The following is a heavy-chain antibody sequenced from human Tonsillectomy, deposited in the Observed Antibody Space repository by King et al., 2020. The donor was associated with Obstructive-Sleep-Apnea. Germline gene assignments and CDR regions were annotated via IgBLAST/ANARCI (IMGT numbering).Heavy chain of an antibody. V-gene: IGHV2-5*02. CDR2: IYWDDDK. Sequence: TLKESGPTLVKPPQTLTLTCTFSGFSLSTSGVGVGWIRQPPGKALEWLALIYWDDDKRYSPSLKSRLTITKDTSKNQVVLTMTNMDPVDTATYYCARTRVLLAAAGREGGVVQYGMDVWGQGTTVTVSS. CDR1: GFSLSTSGVG. J-gene: IGHJ6*02. D-gene: IGHD6-13*01. CDR3: ARTRVLLAAAGREGGVVQYGMDV.